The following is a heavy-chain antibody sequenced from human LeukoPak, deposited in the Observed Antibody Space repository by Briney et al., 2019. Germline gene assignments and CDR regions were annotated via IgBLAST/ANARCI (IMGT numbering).Heavy chain of an antibody. CDR2: INPNSGGT. J-gene: IGHJ6*03. CDR1: GYTFTGYF. D-gene: IGHD2-15*01. V-gene: IGHV1-2*02. Sequence: ASVKVSCKASGYTFTGYFIHWVRQAPGQGLEWMGWINPNSGGTNYAQKFQGRVTMTRDTSISTAYMELSRLRSDDTAVYYCARVSYSYYYYMDVWGKGTTVTVSS. CDR3: ARVSYSYYYYMDV.